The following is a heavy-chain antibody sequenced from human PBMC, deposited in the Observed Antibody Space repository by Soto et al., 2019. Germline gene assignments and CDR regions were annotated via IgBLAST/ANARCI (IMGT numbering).Heavy chain of an antibody. V-gene: IGHV3-30*03. J-gene: IGHJ4*02. CDR3: AMGGHFDYY. Sequence: GGSLRLSCAASGFTFSSYGMHWVRQAPGKWLEWVAVISYDGSNKYYADSVKGRFTISRDNSKNTLYLQMNSLRAEDTAVYYCAMGGHFDYYWGQGXLVTVYS. CDR1: GFTFSSYG. CDR2: ISYDGSNK. D-gene: IGHD3-9*01.